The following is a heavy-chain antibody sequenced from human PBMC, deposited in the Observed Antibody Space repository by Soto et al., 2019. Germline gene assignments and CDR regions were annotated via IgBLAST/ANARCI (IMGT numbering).Heavy chain of an antibody. CDR3: GRNYYTDY. V-gene: IGHV3-66*01. CDR1: GFTVSSTY. CDR2: IYSAGTT. Sequence: GSLRLSCAASGFTVSSTYMTWVRQAPGKGLEWVSVIYSAGTTYYADSVKGRFTISRDNSKNTLYLQMNSLRAEDTAVYYCGRNYYTDYWGQGTLVTVS. J-gene: IGHJ4*02.